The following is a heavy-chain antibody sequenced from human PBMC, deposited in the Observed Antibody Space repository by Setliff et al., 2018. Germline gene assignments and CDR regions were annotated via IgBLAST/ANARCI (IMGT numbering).Heavy chain of an antibody. CDR1: GFTLSSSN. CDR2: ITSSSTGI. V-gene: IGHV3-48*01. Sequence: PGGSLRLSCAGSGFTLSSSNMAWVRKAPGKGPEWFSYITSSSTGIWYADSVKGRFTISRDNVKNSLFLQMNSLRAEDTAVYYCVKDSPGTVLVEDYFDYWGQGTLVTVSS. J-gene: IGHJ4*02. CDR3: VKDSPGTVLVEDYFDY. D-gene: IGHD5-18*01.